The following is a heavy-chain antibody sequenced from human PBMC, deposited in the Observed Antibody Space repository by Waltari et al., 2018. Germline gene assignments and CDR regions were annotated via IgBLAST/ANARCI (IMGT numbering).Heavy chain of an antibody. J-gene: IGHJ4*02. CDR2: IHHSGST. D-gene: IGHD6-13*01. V-gene: IGHV4-38-2*01. Sequence: QVQLQESGPGLVKPSETLSLTCAVSGYSISSGYYWGCIRQPPGKGLEWIGSIHHSGSTYYNPSLKSRVTISVDTSKNQFSLKLSSVTAADTAVYYCARHPYSSSWYYFDYWGQGTLVTVSS. CDR1: GYSISSGYY. CDR3: ARHPYSSSWYYFDY.